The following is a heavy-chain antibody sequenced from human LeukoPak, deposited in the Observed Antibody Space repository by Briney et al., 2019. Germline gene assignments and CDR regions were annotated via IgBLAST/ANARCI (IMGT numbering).Heavy chain of an antibody. CDR1: GFTLDDYA. CDR3: AKVVVTYYYYYMDV. J-gene: IGHJ6*03. D-gene: IGHD3-22*01. V-gene: IGHV3-20*04. CDR2: INWNGGST. Sequence: GRSLRLSCAPSGFTLDDYAMHWVRPPPAKGLEWVSGINWNGGSTGYADSVKGRFTISRDNARNSLYLQMNRLRAEDTALYYCAKVVVTYYYYYMDVWGKGTTVTVSS.